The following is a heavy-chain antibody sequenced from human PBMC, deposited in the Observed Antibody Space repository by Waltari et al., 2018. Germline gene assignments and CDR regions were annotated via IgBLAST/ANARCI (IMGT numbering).Heavy chain of an antibody. J-gene: IGHJ5*02. Sequence: EVQLVASGGVVVQPGGSLRLSSAASRLPFEDSPMPWFRQAPGKGLGWVSLISWDGGSTYYADSVKGRFTISRDNSKNSLYLQMNSLRTEDTALYYCAKDGNLYGGISWGQGTLVTVSS. CDR2: ISWDGGST. CDR1: RLPFEDSP. D-gene: IGHD3-16*01. V-gene: IGHV3-43*01. CDR3: AKDGNLYGGIS.